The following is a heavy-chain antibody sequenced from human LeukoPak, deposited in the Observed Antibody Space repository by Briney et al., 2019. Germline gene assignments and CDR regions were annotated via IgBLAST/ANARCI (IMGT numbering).Heavy chain of an antibody. CDR1: GFTFSNYE. Sequence: PGGSLRLSCAASGFTFSNYEMNWVRQAPGKGLEWLSYISSVGSSIYYADSVRGRFTISRDNAKNSLYLQMNSLRAEDTAVYYCARDNTVPYFAYWGQGTLVTVSS. V-gene: IGHV3-48*03. D-gene: IGHD4-11*01. CDR2: ISSVGSSI. CDR3: ARDNTVPYFAY. J-gene: IGHJ4*02.